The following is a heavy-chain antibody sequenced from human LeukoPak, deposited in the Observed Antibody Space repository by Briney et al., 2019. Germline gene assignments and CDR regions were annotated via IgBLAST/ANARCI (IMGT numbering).Heavy chain of an antibody. CDR1: GGSISSGGYS. CDR2: MYYTGST. Sequence: SETLSLTCAVSGGSISSGGYSWSWIRQPPGRGLEWIGYMYYTGSTYYNPSLKSRVTILVDTSKNQFSLKLSSVTAAGTAVYFCARATRTVTTIFDYWGQGTLVTVSS. CDR3: ARATRTVTTIFDY. J-gene: IGHJ4*02. D-gene: IGHD4-17*01. V-gene: IGHV4-30-4*07.